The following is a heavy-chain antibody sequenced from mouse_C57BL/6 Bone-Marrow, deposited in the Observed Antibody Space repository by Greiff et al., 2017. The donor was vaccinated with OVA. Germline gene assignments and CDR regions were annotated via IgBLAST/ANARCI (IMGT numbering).Heavy chain of an antibody. V-gene: IGHV1-72*01. CDR3: ARKGYYAMDY. CDR1: FFPFTCSS. CDR2: IDPNSGGT. J-gene: IGHJ4*01. Sequence: VQLPQPFAFLVQPWASVQLSCPASFFPFTCSSLLLVTPTPGPGLSWIGRIDPNSGGTKYNEKFKSKATLTVDKPSSTAYMQLSSLTSEDSAVYYCARKGYYAMDYWVKEPQSPSPQ.